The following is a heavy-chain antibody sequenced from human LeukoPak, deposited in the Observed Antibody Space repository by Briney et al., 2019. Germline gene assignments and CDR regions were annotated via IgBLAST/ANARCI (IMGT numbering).Heavy chain of an antibody. CDR2: IKQDGSEK. CDR1: GFTFSSYW. CDR3: ARDLTIRVRGVIIYFDY. D-gene: IGHD3-10*01. Sequence: PGGSLRLSCAASGFTFSSYWMSWVRQVPGKGPEWVANIKQDGSEKYYVDSVKGRFTISRDNAKNSLYLQMNSLRAEDTAVYYCARDLTIRVRGVIIYFDYWGQGTLVTVSS. V-gene: IGHV3-7*03. J-gene: IGHJ4*02.